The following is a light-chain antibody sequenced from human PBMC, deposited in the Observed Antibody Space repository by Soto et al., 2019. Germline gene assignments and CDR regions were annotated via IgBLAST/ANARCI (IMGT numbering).Light chain of an antibody. Sequence: DLQMTQSPSTLFASVGHSVTITCRASQNIRSRLAWFQQKPGKAPKLLIYDASSLESGVPQRFSGSGSGTEFTLTISSLQTDDFSTYYCQQYHSYWTFGQGTKVDIK. CDR2: DAS. V-gene: IGKV1-5*01. J-gene: IGKJ1*01. CDR1: QNIRSR. CDR3: QQYHSYWT.